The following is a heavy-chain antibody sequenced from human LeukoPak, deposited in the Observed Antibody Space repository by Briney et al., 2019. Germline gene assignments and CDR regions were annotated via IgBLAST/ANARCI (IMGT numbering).Heavy chain of an antibody. Sequence: YIYHSGSTYYNPPLKSRVTISVDTSKNQFSLKLSSVTAADTAVYYCARDGEGSGWYMAFDIWGQGTMVTVSS. CDR2: IYHSGST. D-gene: IGHD6-19*01. V-gene: IGHV4-30-2*04. J-gene: IGHJ3*02. CDR3: ARDGEGSGWYMAFDI.